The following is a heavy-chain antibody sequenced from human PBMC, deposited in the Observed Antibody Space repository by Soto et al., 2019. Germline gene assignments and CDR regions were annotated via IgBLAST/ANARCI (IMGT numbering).Heavy chain of an antibody. CDR1: GGTFSSYA. J-gene: IGHJ5*02. CDR2: IIPMYGPA. Sequence: QVPLVQSGAEVKKPGSSVTVSCKASGGTFSSYAINWVRQAPGQGLEWMGGIIPMYGPAKYAQRFQGRVTITADESTTTVYMELTSLTSQDTAVYYCARVTSMVRGVIDNGFDPWGHGTLVTVSS. D-gene: IGHD3-10*01. V-gene: IGHV1-69*01. CDR3: ARVTSMVRGVIDNGFDP.